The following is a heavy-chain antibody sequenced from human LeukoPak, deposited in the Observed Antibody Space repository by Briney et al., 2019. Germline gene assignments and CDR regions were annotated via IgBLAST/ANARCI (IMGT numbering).Heavy chain of an antibody. Sequence: PGGSLRLSCAASGFTFNSYWMHWVRQAPGKGLVWVSRINSDGSSTSYADSVKGRFTISRDNAKNTLYLQMNSLRAEDMAVYYCARSVAVVTATFGYWGQGTLVTVSS. D-gene: IGHD2-15*01. CDR3: ARSVAVVTATFGY. V-gene: IGHV3-74*01. J-gene: IGHJ4*02. CDR2: INSDGSST. CDR1: GFTFNSYW.